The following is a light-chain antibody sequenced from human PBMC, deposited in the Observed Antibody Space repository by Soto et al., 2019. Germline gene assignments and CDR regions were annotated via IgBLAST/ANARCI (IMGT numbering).Light chain of an antibody. CDR3: QQSYRSPYT. V-gene: IGKV1-39*01. J-gene: IGKJ2*01. CDR2: GAS. CDR1: QSINIY. Sequence: IQMTQSPSSLSASVGDSVTVTCRASQSINIYLNWYQQKPGKAPTLLIYGASSLQSGVPSRFTGGGSRTDFTLTISSLQPEGFANYYCQQSYRSPYTFGQGTKLEIK.